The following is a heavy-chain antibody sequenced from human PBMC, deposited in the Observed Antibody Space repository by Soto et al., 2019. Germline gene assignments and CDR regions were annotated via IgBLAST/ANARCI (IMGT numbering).Heavy chain of an antibody. V-gene: IGHV1-58*02. CDR2: IVVGSGNT. CDR1: GFTFTSSA. D-gene: IGHD2-2*01. CDR3: AALSTSLGSHYYYYYMDV. Sequence: GASVKVSCKASGFTFTSSAMQWVRQARGQRLEWIGWIVVGSGNTNYAQKFQERVTITRDMSTSTAYMELSSLRSEDTAVYYCAALSTSLGSHYYYYYMDVWGKGTTVTV. J-gene: IGHJ6*03.